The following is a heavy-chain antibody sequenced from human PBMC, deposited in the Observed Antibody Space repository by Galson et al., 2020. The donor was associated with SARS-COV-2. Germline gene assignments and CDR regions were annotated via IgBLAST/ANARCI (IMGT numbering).Heavy chain of an antibody. CDR3: AKEDDTSGYFWGGLTY. J-gene: IGHJ4*02. CDR1: GFTFRNYA. Sequence: GESLKISCAASGFTFRNYAMTWVRQAPGKGLEWVSAISGSSGGTYYADSVKGRFTISRDNSKNTLYLQTNRLRAADTAVYYCAKEDDTSGYFWGGLTYWGQGALVTVSS. D-gene: IGHD3-22*01. V-gene: IGHV3-23*01. CDR2: ISGSSGGT.